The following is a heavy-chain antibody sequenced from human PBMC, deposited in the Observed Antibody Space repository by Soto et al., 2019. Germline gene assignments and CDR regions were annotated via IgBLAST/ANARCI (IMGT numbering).Heavy chain of an antibody. CDR3: AKEVHCGGGSCSWSEGFDY. J-gene: IGHJ4*02. Sequence: QVQLVESGGGVVQPGRSLRLSCAASGFIFSSYGMHWVRQAPGKGLEWVAVISYEGSHTYYADSVKGRFTITRDNSKNTLYLQMNSLRPEGTAVYDCAKEVHCGGGSCSWSEGFDYWGQGTLLTVSS. V-gene: IGHV3-30*18. CDR2: ISYEGSHT. D-gene: IGHD2-15*01. CDR1: GFIFSSYG.